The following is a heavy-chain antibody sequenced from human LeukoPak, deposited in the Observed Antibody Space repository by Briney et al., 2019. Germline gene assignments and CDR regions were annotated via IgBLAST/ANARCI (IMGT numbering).Heavy chain of an antibody. D-gene: IGHD2-2*02. V-gene: IGHV3-21*01. Sequence: VSSISNSATFIDYADSVKGRFTISRDNAKNSVYLQMSSLRAEDTAVYYCARDVVPAAIGYYFDYWGQGTRVTVSS. CDR3: ARDVVPAAIGYYFDY. J-gene: IGHJ4*02. CDR2: ISNSATFI.